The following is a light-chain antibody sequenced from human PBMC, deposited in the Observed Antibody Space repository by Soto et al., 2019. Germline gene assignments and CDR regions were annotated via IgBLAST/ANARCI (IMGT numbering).Light chain of an antibody. CDR3: QQYNGDSRT. CDR1: QSISTS. Sequence: DIQMTQSPSTLSASVGDRITITCRASQSISTSLAWYQQKPGIAPKFLIYGASNLQSGIPSRFSGSGTGTEFSLTISSLQPDDFANYYCQQYNGDSRTFGQGTKVEVK. V-gene: IGKV1-5*03. CDR2: GAS. J-gene: IGKJ1*01.